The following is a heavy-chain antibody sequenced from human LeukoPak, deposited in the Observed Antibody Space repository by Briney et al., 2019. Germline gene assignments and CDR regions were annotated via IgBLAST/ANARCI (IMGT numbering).Heavy chain of an antibody. D-gene: IGHD2-2*02. V-gene: IGHV3-23*01. Sequence: GGSLRLSCAASGFTFSSYGMNWVRQAPGKGLEWVSGFSGSTGSTHYADSVKGRFTISRDNSRDTLSPQMNSLRGEDTAVYYCARGGMRGKISYTYYYMDVWGKGTTVTVSS. J-gene: IGHJ6*03. CDR2: FSGSTGST. CDR3: ARGGMRGKISYTYYYMDV. CDR1: GFTFSSYG.